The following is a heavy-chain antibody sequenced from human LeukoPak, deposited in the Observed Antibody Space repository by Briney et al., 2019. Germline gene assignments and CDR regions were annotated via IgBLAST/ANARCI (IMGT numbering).Heavy chain of an antibody. J-gene: IGHJ3*01. D-gene: IGHD2-2*01. V-gene: IGHV5-51*01. CDR3: ASPLGYCSTTSCYHAFDV. Sequence: GESLKISCKSSGYSFTRYWIGWVRQMPGKGLEWMGIIYPGDSDATYSPSFQGQVTISADKSISTAYLQWSSLKASDTAMYYCASPLGYCSTTSCYHAFDVWGHGTMVTVSS. CDR1: GYSFTRYW. CDR2: IYPGDSDA.